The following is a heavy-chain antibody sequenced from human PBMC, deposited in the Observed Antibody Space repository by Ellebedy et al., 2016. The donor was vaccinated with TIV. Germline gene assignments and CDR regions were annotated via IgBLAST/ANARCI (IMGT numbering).Heavy chain of an antibody. D-gene: IGHD3-3*01. V-gene: IGHV1-2*02. CDR3: ARDSRADDFWSGWSVFDI. CDR2: INPNSGGA. CDR1: GYTFSDYQ. J-gene: IGHJ3*02. Sequence: ASVKVSXKASGYTFSDYQIHWVRQAPGQGLEWMGWINPNSGGANYAQNFQGRVTMTRDTSISTAYMELTRLRSDDTAVYYCARDSRADDFWSGWSVFDIWGQGTVVTVSS.